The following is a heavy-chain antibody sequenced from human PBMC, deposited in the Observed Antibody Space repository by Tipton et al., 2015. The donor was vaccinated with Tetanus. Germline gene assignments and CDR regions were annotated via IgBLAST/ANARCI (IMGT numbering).Heavy chain of an antibody. V-gene: IGHV4-61*01. CDR1: GGSVSSGSYY. Sequence: TLSLTCTVFGGSVSSGSYYWAWIRQPPGKGLEYIGYILYGASTHYNPSLKSRVTVSADPSQNQFSLKLSSVTAADTAVYYCARIHDFLSGHFDFWGQGTLATVSS. J-gene: IGHJ4*02. CDR2: ILYGAST. CDR3: ARIHDFLSGHFDF. D-gene: IGHD3-3*01.